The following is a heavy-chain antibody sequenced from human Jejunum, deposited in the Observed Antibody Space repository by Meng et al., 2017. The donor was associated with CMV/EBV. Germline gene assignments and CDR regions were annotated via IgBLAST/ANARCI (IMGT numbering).Heavy chain of an antibody. CDR1: GWTFSTCW. J-gene: IGHJ4*02. D-gene: IGHD6-6*01. CDR2: IKQDGSAK. V-gene: IGHV3-7*01. CDR3: ATTSGSSY. Sequence: SCATSGWTFSTCWRSWFRQAPGKGLEWVAHIKQDGSAKYYVDSVRGRFTISRDNTENSLFLQMNTLRVEDTAVYYCATTSGSSYWGQGALVTVSS.